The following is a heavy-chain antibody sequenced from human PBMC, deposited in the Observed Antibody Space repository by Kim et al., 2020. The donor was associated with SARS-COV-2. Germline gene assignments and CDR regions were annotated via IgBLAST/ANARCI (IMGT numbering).Heavy chain of an antibody. Sequence: SETLSLTCAVYGGSFSGYYCSWIRQPPGKGLEWIGEINHSGSTNYNPSLKSRITISVDTSKNQFSLKLSSVTAADTAVYYCARVPLRLGITMVRGVHPKSPYYFDYWGQGTLVSVSS. CDR2: INHSGST. J-gene: IGHJ4*02. CDR1: GGSFSGYY. CDR3: ARVPLRLGITMVRGVHPKSPYYFDY. V-gene: IGHV4-34*01. D-gene: IGHD3-10*01.